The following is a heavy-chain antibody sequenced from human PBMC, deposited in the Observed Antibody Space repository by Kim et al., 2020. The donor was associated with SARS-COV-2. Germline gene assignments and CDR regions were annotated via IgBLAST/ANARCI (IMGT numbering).Heavy chain of an antibody. CDR2: INSKTHNYAT. D-gene: IGHD3-3*01. V-gene: IGHV3-73*01. CDR3: TRHFEGVLRGYDY. Sequence: GGSLRLSCAASGLTFSASTMHWVRQASGKGLEWLGHINSKTHNYATAFAASVKGRFTISRDDSKNTAYLQMNNLKTEDTAMYYCTRHFEGVLRGYDYWGQGVLVTVSS. J-gene: IGHJ4*02. CDR1: GLTFSAST.